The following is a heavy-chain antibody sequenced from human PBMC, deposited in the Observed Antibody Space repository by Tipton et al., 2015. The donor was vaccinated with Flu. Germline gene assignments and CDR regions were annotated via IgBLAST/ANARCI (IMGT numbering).Heavy chain of an antibody. D-gene: IGHD2-8*02. J-gene: IGHJ4*02. CDR2: IKYSGST. CDR3: ASSQYCTGGVCYSGFGY. V-gene: IGHV4-59*08. Sequence: LRLSCTVSGGSISSYYWSWIRQPPGKGLEWLGYIKYSGSTNYNPSLKSRVTISVDTSKNQFSLKLSSVTAADTAVYYCASSQYCTGGVCYSGFGYWDQGTLVTVSS. CDR1: GGSISSYY.